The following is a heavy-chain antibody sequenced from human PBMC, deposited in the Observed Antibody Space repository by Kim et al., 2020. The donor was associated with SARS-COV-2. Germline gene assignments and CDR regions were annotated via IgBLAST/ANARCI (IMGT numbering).Heavy chain of an antibody. CDR2: IICESRYI. CDR1: GFTFDDHG. V-gene: IGHV3-9*01. D-gene: IGHD4-17*01. J-gene: IGHJ6*02. CDR3: TKDVTPGGADV. Sequence: GGSLRLSCAASGFTFDDHGVHWVRQTPGKGLEWVSSIICESRYIGYADSVKGRFTISRGNAKNYLYLQMNRRRAEDTALYYCTKDVTPGGADVWGQWSTVTVSS.